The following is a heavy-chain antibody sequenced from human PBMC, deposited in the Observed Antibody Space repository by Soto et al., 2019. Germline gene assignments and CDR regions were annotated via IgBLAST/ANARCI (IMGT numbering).Heavy chain of an antibody. J-gene: IGHJ4*02. Sequence: SETLSLTCTVSGGSIGSYYWSWIRQPPGKGLEWIGYIYYSGSTNYNPSLKSRVTISVDTSKNQFSLKLSSVTAADTAVYYCARDGGGAYDSSGYSFDYWGQGTLVTVSS. CDR3: ARDGGGAYDSSGYSFDY. CDR1: GGSIGSYY. V-gene: IGHV4-59*12. D-gene: IGHD3-22*01. CDR2: IYYSGST.